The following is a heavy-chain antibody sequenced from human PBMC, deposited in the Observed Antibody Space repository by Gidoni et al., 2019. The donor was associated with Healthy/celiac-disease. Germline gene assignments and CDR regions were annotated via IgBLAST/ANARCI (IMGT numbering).Heavy chain of an antibody. D-gene: IGHD3-22*01. CDR3: ARGRNYYDSSGYYYGY. J-gene: IGHJ4*02. Sequence: QVQLQQWGAGLLKPSETLSLTCAVDGGSLSGYYWSWIRQPPGKGLEWIGEINHSGSTTYHPSLKSRFTISVDTSKNQFSLKLSSGTAAATALYSCARGRNYYDSSGYYYGYWGQGTLVTVSS. CDR1: GGSLSGYY. CDR2: INHSGST. V-gene: IGHV4-34*01.